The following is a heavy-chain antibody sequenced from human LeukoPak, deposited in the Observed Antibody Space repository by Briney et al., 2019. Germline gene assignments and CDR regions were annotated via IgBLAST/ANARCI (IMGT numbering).Heavy chain of an antibody. CDR1: GYTFTDYY. J-gene: IGHJ4*02. CDR2: INPNSGGT. Sequence: ASVKVSCKASGYTFTDYYMFWVRQSPGQGLEWMGWINPNSGGTNYAQKFQGRVTMARDTSITTAYMELSSLRSDDTAVYYCARIEIRGSSSPENYFDYWGQGTLVTVSS. D-gene: IGHD6-6*01. CDR3: ARIEIRGSSSPENYFDY. V-gene: IGHV1-2*02.